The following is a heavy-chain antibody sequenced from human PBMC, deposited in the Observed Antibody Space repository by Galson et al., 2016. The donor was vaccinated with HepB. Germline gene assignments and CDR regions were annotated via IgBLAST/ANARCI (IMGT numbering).Heavy chain of an antibody. Sequence: SLRLSCAASGFSISGYAMHWVRQAPGKGLEWVAFMSHDENNEQYPDSVKDRFAISRDNPRNMLYLQMNNLRIEDAAVYYCTRVGFGVILGDAFDIWGRGTMVTVSS. CDR3: TRVGFGVILGDAFDI. J-gene: IGHJ3*02. CDR2: MSHDENNE. D-gene: IGHD3-3*01. V-gene: IGHV3-30*09. CDR1: GFSISGYA.